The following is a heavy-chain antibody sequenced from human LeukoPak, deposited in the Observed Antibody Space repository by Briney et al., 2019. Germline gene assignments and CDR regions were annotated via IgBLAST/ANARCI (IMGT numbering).Heavy chain of an antibody. CDR2: IRYDGSNK. CDR1: GFTFSRYG. Sequence: GGSLRLSCAASGFTFSRYGMHWVRQAPGKGLEWVAFIRYDGSNKYYADSVKGRFTISRDNSQSTLYLQMNSLRTEDTAIYFCATLRYGSGSYYADYWGQGTQVTVSS. D-gene: IGHD3-10*01. J-gene: IGHJ4*02. V-gene: IGHV3-30*02. CDR3: ATLRYGSGSYYADY.